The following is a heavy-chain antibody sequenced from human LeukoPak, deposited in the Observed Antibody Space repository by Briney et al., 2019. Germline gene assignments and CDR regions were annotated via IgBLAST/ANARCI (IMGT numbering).Heavy chain of an antibody. CDR2: ISRNSDTI. V-gene: IGHV3-9*02. Sequence: PGGSLRLSCAASGFTSDEYAMHWVGQAPGKGLDGVAGISRNSDTIGYADSVKGRFNISRDNAKNSLYLQINSLRIEDMALYYCAKSYINYGGNSADAFDIWGQGTMVTVSS. CDR3: AKSYINYGGNSADAFDI. CDR1: GFTSDEYA. D-gene: IGHD4-23*01. J-gene: IGHJ3*02.